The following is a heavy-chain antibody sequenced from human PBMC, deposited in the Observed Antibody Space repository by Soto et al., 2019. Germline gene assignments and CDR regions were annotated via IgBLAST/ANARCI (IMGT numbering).Heavy chain of an antibody. D-gene: IGHD6-6*01. J-gene: IGHJ4*02. CDR2: IAGSGGST. CDR3: AKIGTSSSVSLPLVLLDY. Sequence: PGVAKRLSYAASGVNFSGYAVSWVRQSPGKGLELVYAIAGSGGSTYYAGSVKGRFTISRDNSKNTLYLQMNNLRVEDTAVYYCAKIGTSSSVSLPLVLLDYWGQGALVTSPQ. CDR1: GVNFSGYA. V-gene: IGHV3-23*01.